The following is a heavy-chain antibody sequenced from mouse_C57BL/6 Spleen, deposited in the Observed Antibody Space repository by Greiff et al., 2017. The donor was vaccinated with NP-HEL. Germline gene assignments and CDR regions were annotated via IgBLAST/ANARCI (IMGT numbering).Heavy chain of an antibody. CDR3: ARHGYDAMDY. Sequence: VQLQQPGAELVKPGASVKMSCKASGYTFPTYPIEGMKQNPGKSLTWIGNFHPYNDETKNNEKFKGKATLTVEKSSSTVYLELRRLTSDDSAVYYCARHGYDAMDYWGQGTSVTVSS. D-gene: IGHD2-2*01. CDR2: FHPYNDET. V-gene: IGHV1-47*01. CDR1: GYTFPTYP. J-gene: IGHJ4*01.